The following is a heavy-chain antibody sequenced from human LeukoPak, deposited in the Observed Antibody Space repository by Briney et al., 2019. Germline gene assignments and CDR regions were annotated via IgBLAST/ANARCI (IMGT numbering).Heavy chain of an antibody. CDR3: ARNRTTTGVIERVDVFDV. CDR1: GFTLSDYY. J-gene: IGHJ3*01. D-gene: IGHD2-8*02. CDR2: ISSSGTTT. V-gene: IGHV3-11*04. Sequence: PGGSLRLSCAASGFTLSDYYMSWIRQAPGKGLEWVSYISSSGTTTSYADSVKGRFTISRDNAKNSLYLQMNSLRAEDTAVYYCARNRTTTGVIERVDVFDVWGQGTIVTVSS.